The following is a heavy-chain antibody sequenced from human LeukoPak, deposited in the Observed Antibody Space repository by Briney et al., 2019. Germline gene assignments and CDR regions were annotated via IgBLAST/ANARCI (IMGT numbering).Heavy chain of an antibody. V-gene: IGHV4-59*01. CDR1: GDSISNY. D-gene: IGHD6-19*01. CDR3: ARAEKAVTGTLDS. J-gene: IGHJ4*02. Sequence: TPSETLSLTCTVSGDSISNYWSWIRQSPGEELEWYGYMYNRGSTIYNPSLKSRVTISTDTSKNQFSLRLTSVTAADTAVYYCARAEKAVTGTLDSWGQGTLITVSS. CDR2: MYNRGST.